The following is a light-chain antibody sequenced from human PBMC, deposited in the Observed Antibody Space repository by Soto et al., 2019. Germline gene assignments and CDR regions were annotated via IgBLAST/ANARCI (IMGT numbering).Light chain of an antibody. V-gene: IGKV3-20*01. CDR3: QQYGSSPRIT. CDR2: GAS. CDR1: QSISSNS. J-gene: IGKJ5*01. Sequence: EMGLTQSPGALYFSPRVRATLSCRASQSISSNSLAWSQQKPGQAPRLFIYGASSMATGIPDRFSGSGSGTHFALTISSLEPEDFALYYCQQYGSSPRITFGQGTRLEIK.